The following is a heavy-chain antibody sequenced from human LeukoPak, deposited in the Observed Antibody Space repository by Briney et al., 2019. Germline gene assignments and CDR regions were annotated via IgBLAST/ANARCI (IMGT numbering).Heavy chain of an antibody. Sequence: SETLSLTCAVYGGSFSGYYWSCIRQPPGKGLEWIGEINHSGSTNYNPSLKSRVTISVDTSKNQFSLKLSSVTAADTAVYYCASELRFLGGRNYYYYYGMDVWGQGTTVTVSS. CDR2: INHSGST. CDR3: ASELRFLGGRNYYYYYGMDV. J-gene: IGHJ6*02. CDR1: GGSFSGYY. D-gene: IGHD3-3*01. V-gene: IGHV4-34*01.